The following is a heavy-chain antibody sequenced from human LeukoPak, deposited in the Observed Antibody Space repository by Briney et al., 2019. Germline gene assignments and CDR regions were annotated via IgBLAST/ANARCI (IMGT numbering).Heavy chain of an antibody. CDR3: ARDLASPSNSV. J-gene: IGHJ6*02. D-gene: IGHD5-12*01. V-gene: IGHV3-20*04. CDR1: GFRFDDYG. Sequence: PGGSLRLSCAASGFRFDDYGMSWVRQAPGKGLEWVSGITWNGGSTGYADSVKGRFTISRDNAKNSLYLQMNSLGAEDTALYYCARDLASPSNSVWGQGTTVTVSS. CDR2: ITWNGGST.